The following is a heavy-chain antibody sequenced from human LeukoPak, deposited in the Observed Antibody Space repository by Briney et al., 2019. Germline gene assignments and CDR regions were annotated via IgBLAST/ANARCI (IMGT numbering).Heavy chain of an antibody. Sequence: QTGGSLRLSCAASGFTFSSYSMNWVRQAPGKGLEWVSYISSSSSTIYYADSVKGRFTISRDNAKNSLYLQMNSLRAEDTTVYYCARSAPAAAGTGPMDVWGKGTTVTVSS. D-gene: IGHD6-13*01. CDR2: ISSSSSTI. J-gene: IGHJ6*03. V-gene: IGHV3-48*04. CDR1: GFTFSSYS. CDR3: ARSAPAAAGTGPMDV.